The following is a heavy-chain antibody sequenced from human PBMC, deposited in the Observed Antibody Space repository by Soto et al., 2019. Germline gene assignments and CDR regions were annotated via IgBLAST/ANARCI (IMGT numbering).Heavy chain of an antibody. V-gene: IGHV4-4*07. D-gene: IGHD6-19*01. Sequence: PSETLSLTCTVSGGSISSYYWNWIRQPAGKGLEWIGRIYTSGSTNYNPSLKSRVTMSVDTSKSQFSLKLSSVTAADTAVYYCARVSPHGWYYFDYWGQGTLVTVSS. J-gene: IGHJ4*02. CDR3: ARVSPHGWYYFDY. CDR2: IYTSGST. CDR1: GGSISSYY.